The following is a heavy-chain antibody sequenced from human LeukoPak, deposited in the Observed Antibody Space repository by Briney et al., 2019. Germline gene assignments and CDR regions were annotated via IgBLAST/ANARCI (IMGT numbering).Heavy chain of an antibody. V-gene: IGHV1-18*01. CDR3: ARDRRYCSGGSCQNWFDP. J-gene: IGHJ5*02. CDR2: ISAYNGNT. CDR1: GYTFTNYG. D-gene: IGHD2-15*01. Sequence: ASVKVSCKASGYTFTNYGISWVRQAPGQGLEWMGWISAYNGNTNYAQKLQGRVTMTTDTSTSTAYMELRSLRSDDTAVYYCARDRRYCSGGSCQNWFDPWGQGTLVTVSS.